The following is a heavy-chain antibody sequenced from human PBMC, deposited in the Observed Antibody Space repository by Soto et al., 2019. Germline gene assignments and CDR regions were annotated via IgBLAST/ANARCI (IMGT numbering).Heavy chain of an antibody. V-gene: IGHV3-66*01. D-gene: IGHD3-10*01. J-gene: IGHJ3*02. CDR2: IYSGGST. Sequence: PGGSLRLSCAASGCTVSSNYMSWVRQAPGKGLEWVSVIYSGGSTYYADSVKGRFTISRDNSKNTLYLQMNSLRAEDTAVYYCATRPDMVRGTTDAFDIWGQGTMVTVSS. CDR3: ATRPDMVRGTTDAFDI. CDR1: GCTVSSNY.